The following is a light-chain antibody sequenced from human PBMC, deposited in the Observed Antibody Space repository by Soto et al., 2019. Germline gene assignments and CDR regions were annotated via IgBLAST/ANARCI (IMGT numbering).Light chain of an antibody. CDR1: SSDVGDYNF. CDR3: NSYKSSNTLYV. J-gene: IGLJ1*01. CDR2: EVS. V-gene: IGLV2-14*01. Sequence: QSALTQPASVSGSPGQSITISCTGTSSDVGDYNFVSWYQQHPGKAPKLMIYEVSHRPSGVSNRFSGSKSGNTASLTISGLQADDEADYYCNSYKSSNTLYVFGTGTKVTVL.